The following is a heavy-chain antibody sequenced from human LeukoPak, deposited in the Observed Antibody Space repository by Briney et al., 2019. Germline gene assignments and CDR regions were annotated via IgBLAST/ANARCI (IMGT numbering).Heavy chain of an antibody. J-gene: IGHJ4*02. D-gene: IGHD6-6*01. V-gene: IGHV4-59*01. CDR1: GGSISSYY. CDR3: ARIRSIAAPGFDY. CDR2: IYYSGST. Sequence: SETLSLTCTVSGGSISSYYWSWIRQPPGKGLEWIGYIYYSGSTNYSPSLKSRVTISADTSKNQFSLKLSSVTAADTAVYYCARIRSIAAPGFDYWGQGTLVTVSS.